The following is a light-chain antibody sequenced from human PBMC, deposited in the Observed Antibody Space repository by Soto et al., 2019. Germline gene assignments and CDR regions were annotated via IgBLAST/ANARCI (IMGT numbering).Light chain of an antibody. CDR3: QHYGETPIT. Sequence: EIVLTQSPATLSLSPGARAPLSCRASQSVSSYLAWYQQKPGQAPRLLVYGASSRATGISDRFSGSGSGTDFTLTISRLEPEDFAVYYCQHYGETPITFGLGTRLEN. CDR2: GAS. V-gene: IGKV3-20*01. CDR1: QSVSSY. J-gene: IGKJ5*01.